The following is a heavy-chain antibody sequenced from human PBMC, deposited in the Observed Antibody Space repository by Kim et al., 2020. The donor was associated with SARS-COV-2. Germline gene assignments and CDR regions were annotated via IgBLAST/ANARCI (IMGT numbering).Heavy chain of an antibody. J-gene: IGHJ6*02. CDR3: ARDPGVSHYYYYGMDV. V-gene: IGHV4-59*01. D-gene: IGHD6-13*01. Sequence: SETLSLTCTVSGGSISSYYWSWIRQPPGKGLEWIGYIYYSGSTNYNPSLKSRVTISVDTSKNQFSLKLSSVTAADTAVYYCARDPGVSHYYYYGMDVWGQGTTVTVSS. CDR2: IYYSGST. CDR1: GGSISSYY.